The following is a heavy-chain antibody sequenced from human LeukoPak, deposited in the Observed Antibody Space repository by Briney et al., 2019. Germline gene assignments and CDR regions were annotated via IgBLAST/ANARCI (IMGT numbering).Heavy chain of an antibody. CDR3: ARDVLR. J-gene: IGHJ4*02. CDR1: GDSITSGGYY. V-gene: IGHV4-31*03. CDR2: IYKTGST. Sequence: PSQTLSLTCTVSGDSITSGGYYWSWIRQRPGKGLEWIGYIYKTGSTYYNPSLKSRVTMSVDTSRNQFSLKVNSVTAADTAVYYCARDVLRWGRGTLVTVSS.